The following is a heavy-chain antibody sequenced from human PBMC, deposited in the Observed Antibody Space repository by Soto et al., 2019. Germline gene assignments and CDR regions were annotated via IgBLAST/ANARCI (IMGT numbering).Heavy chain of an antibody. Sequence: LRLSCAASGFSVSSNYMIWVRQAPGEGLEWVAIIYINGSTDYADSVQGRFSVSRDIYKNTLFLQMNNLRAEDTAVYFCSGDPSGYDEGDWYHGVDVWGQGTTVTVSS. V-gene: IGHV3-53*01. J-gene: IGHJ6*02. D-gene: IGHD5-12*01. CDR3: SGDPSGYDEGDWYHGVDV. CDR1: GFSVSSNY. CDR2: IYINGST.